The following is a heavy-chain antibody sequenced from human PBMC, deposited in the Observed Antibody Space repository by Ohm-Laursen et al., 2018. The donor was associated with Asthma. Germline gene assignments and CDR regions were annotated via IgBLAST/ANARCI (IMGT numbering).Heavy chain of an antibody. CDR3: AKENYDFWSGYSGHYYYYGMDV. D-gene: IGHD3-3*01. CDR2: ISYDGSNK. CDR1: GFTFSSYG. J-gene: IGHJ6*02. Sequence: SLRLSCAASGFTFSSYGMHWVRQAPGKGLEWVAVISYDGSNKYYADSVKGRFTISRDNSKNTLYLQMNSLRAEDTAVYYCAKENYDFWSGYSGHYYYYGMDVWGQGTTVTVSS. V-gene: IGHV3-30*18.